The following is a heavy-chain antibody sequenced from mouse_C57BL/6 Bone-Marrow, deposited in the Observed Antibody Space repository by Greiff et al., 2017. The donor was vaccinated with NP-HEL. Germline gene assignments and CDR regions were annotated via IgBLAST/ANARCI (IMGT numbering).Heavy chain of an antibody. CDR2: IRSKSSNYVT. Sequence: EVQVVESGGGLVQPKGSLKLSCAASGFTFNTYAMHWVRPAPGKGLEWVARIRSKSSNYVTYYADSVKDRFTISRDDSKSLLFLQMNNLKTEDTAMYCCVRAGTGTLDYWGQGTTLTVSS. CDR3: VRAGTGTLDY. J-gene: IGHJ2*01. V-gene: IGHV10-3*01. CDR1: GFTFNTYA. D-gene: IGHD4-1*01.